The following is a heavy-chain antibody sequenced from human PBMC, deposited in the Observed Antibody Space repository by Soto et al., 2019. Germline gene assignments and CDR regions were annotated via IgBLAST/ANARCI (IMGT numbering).Heavy chain of an antibody. CDR3: ARALKPDSYDSSGESFDI. D-gene: IGHD3-22*01. CDR1: GFTVSSNY. CDR2: IYSGGST. J-gene: IGHJ3*02. Sequence: GASLRLSCAASGFTVSSNYMSWVRQAPGKGLEWVSVIYSGGSTYYADSVKGRFTISRDNSKNTLYLQMNSLRAEDTDVDDWARALKPDSYDSSGESFDIWGQGTMVTVSS. V-gene: IGHV3-53*01.